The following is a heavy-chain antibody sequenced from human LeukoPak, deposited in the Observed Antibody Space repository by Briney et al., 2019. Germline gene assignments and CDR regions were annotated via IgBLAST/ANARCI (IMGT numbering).Heavy chain of an antibody. CDR1: GFTFSSYG. CDR3: AKTGVTVAGQEFDY. D-gene: IGHD6-19*01. J-gene: IGHJ4*02. Sequence: GGSLRLSCAASGFTFSSYGMHWVRQAPGKGLEWVAFIRYDGSNKYYADSVKGRFTISRDNSKNTLYLQMNSLRAEDTAVYYCAKTGVTVAGQEFDYWGQGTLVTVSS. V-gene: IGHV3-30*02. CDR2: IRYDGSNK.